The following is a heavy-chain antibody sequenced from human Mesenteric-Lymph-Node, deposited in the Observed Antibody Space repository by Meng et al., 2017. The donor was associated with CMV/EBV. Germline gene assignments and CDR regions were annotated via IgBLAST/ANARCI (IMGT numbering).Heavy chain of an antibody. CDR3: GRETYYYDSSGYKDH. CDR1: GGSFSDYF. Sequence: SQTLSLTCAVYGGSFSDYFWSWIRQPPGKGLEWIGEINHSGRTNYNPSLKSRVTISVDTSKNQFSLKLSSVTAADTAVYFCGRETYYYDSSGYKDHWGQGTLVTVSS. V-gene: IGHV4-34*01. D-gene: IGHD3-22*01. J-gene: IGHJ4*02. CDR2: INHSGRT.